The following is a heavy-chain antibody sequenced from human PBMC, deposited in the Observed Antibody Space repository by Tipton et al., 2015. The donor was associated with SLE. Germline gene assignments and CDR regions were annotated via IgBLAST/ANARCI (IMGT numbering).Heavy chain of an antibody. V-gene: IGHV4-59*12. CDR1: GGSISSYY. Sequence: LRLSCTVSGGSISSYYWSWIRQPPGKGLEWIGYIYYSGSTNYNPSLKSRVTISVDTSKNQFSLKLSSVTAADTAVYYCARGGYCSGGSCYLDYWGQGTLVTVSS. J-gene: IGHJ4*02. D-gene: IGHD2-15*01. CDR2: IYYSGST. CDR3: ARGGYCSGGSCYLDY.